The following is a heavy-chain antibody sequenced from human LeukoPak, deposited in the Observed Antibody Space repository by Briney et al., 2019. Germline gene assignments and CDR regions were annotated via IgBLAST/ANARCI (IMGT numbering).Heavy chain of an antibody. J-gene: IGHJ4*02. Sequence: ASVKVSCKASGYMFTHYGVSWVRQAPGQGLEWMGWINSAEGGTLYAENLQGRVTLTTDTSTSTLYMGLRTLRSDDTAVYYCARSSSGWSVDFWGQGTLVTVSS. CDR3: ARSSSGWSVDF. D-gene: IGHD6-19*01. CDR2: INSAEGGT. V-gene: IGHV1-18*01. CDR1: GYMFTHYG.